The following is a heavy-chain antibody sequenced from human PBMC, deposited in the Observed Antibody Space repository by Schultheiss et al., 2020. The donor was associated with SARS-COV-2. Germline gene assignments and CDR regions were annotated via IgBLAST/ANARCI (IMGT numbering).Heavy chain of an antibody. CDR2: IYYSGST. V-gene: IGHV4-30-4*01. J-gene: IGHJ6*02. Sequence: SETLSLTCAVSGYSISSGYYWSWIRQHPGKGLEWIGYIYYSGSTNYNPSLKSRVTISVDTSKNQFSLKLSSVTAADTAVYYCATSLRDDYAMDVWGQGTTVTVSS. CDR3: ATSLRDDYAMDV. D-gene: IGHD3-16*01. CDR1: GYSISSGYY.